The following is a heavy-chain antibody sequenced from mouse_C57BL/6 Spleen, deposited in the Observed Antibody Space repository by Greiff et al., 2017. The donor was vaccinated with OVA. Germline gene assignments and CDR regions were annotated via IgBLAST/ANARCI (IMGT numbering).Heavy chain of an antibody. J-gene: IGHJ2*01. Sequence: QVQLKQPGAELVKPGASVQLSCKASGYTFTSYWMQWVKQRPGQGLEWIGEIDPSDSYTNYNQKFKGKATLTVDTSSSTAYMQLSSLTSEDSAVYYCARFLVAPFDYWGQGTTLTVSS. CDR2: IDPSDSYT. CDR1: GYTFTSYW. D-gene: IGHD1-1*01. V-gene: IGHV1-50*01. CDR3: ARFLVAPFDY.